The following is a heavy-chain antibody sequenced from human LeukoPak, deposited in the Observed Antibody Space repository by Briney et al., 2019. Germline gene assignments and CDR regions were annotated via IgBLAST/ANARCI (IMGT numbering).Heavy chain of an antibody. J-gene: IGHJ5*02. CDR2: MNPNSGNT. V-gene: IGHV1-8*03. Sequence: ASVKVPCKASGGTFSSYAISWVRQAPGQGLEWMGWMNPNSGNTGYAQKFQGRVTITRNTSISTAYMELSSLRSEDTAVYYCARGLRRAGRVFDPWGQGTLVTVSS. CDR1: GGTFSSYA. D-gene: IGHD6-13*01. CDR3: ARGLRRAGRVFDP.